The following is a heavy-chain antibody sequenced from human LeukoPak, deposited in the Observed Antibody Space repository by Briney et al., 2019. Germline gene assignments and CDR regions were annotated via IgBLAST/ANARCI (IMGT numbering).Heavy chain of an antibody. CDR1: GGSISSYY. D-gene: IGHD2-15*01. J-gene: IGHJ4*02. V-gene: IGHV4-59*01. Sequence: SETLSLTCTVSGGSISSYYWSWLRQPPGKGLEWIGYIYYSGSTNYNPSLKSRVTISVDTSKNQFSLKLSSVTAADTAVYYCARSRLGYCSGGSRSNFDYWGRGTLATVSS. CDR3: ARSRLGYCSGGSRSNFDY. CDR2: IYYSGST.